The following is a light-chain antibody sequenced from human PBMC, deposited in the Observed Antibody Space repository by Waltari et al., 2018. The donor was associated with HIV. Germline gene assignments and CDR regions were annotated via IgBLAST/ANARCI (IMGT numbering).Light chain of an antibody. J-gene: IGLJ3*02. Sequence: FMLTQPHSVSESPGLTITISCTRNRRSIASHYVHCYHQRPGSAPPTVIYEDKQRPSGAPDRFSGSIDSASNSAPITISGLKTEDDADYYCQSYDSNNAWVFGGGNKLTVL. CDR1: RRSIASHY. CDR2: EDK. V-gene: IGLV6-57*03. CDR3: QSYDSNNAWV.